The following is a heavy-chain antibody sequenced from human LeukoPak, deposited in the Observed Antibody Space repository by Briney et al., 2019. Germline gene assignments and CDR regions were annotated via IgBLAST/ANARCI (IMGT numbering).Heavy chain of an antibody. J-gene: IGHJ6*03. D-gene: IGHD3-16*02. V-gene: IGHV3-30*02. Sequence: PGGSLRLSCAASGFTFSTYGMHWVRQAPGKGLEWVAFIRYDGSNKYYADSVKGRFTISRDNSKNTLYLQMNSLRAEDTAVYYCAKDQGYSVIVDYYYMDVWGKGTTVTVSS. CDR2: IRYDGSNK. CDR3: AKDQGYSVIVDYYYMDV. CDR1: GFTFSTYG.